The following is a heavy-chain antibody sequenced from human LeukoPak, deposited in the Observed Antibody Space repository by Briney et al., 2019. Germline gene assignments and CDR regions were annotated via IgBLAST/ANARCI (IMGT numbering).Heavy chain of an antibody. J-gene: IGHJ6*03. CDR1: GITFSSAT. CDR2: ISGTTISTI. CDR3: ARVPPRGNDVTVGRYSYMDV. D-gene: IGHD4-23*01. Sequence: GGSLRVSCAASGITFSSATMTWVRQAPGKGLEWVSYISGTTISTIYYADSVKGRFTISRDNAKNSGYLQMNSLRAEDTAVYYCARVPPRGNDVTVGRYSYMDVWGKGTTVTVSS. V-gene: IGHV3-48*01.